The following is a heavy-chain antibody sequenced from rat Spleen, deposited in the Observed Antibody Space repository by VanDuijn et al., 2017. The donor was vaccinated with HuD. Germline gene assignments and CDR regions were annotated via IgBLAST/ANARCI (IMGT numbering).Heavy chain of an antibody. Sequence: EVQLVESGGGLVQPGRSLKLSCAASGFTFSNYGMAWVCQSPTQGLEWVASISTGGGKTYYRDSVKGRFTISRDNAKSTLYLQMDSLRSEDTATYYCVKDRGEYNNLFDYWGQGVMVTVSS. CDR3: VKDRGEYNNLFDY. D-gene: IGHD1-10*01. CDR2: ISTGGGKT. CDR1: GFTFSNYG. J-gene: IGHJ2*01. V-gene: IGHV5S23*01.